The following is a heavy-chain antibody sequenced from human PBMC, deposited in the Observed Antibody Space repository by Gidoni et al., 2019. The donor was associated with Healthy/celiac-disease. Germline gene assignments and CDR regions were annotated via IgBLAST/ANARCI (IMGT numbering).Heavy chain of an antibody. Sequence: QVQLQESGPGLVKPSQTLSLTCTVSGGSISSGDYYWSWIRQHPGKGLEWIGYIYHSGSIYYNPSLKSRVTISVDTSKNQFSLKLNSVTAADTAFYYCARNWGSGYYYYGMDVWGQGTTVTVSS. V-gene: IGHV4-31*03. J-gene: IGHJ6*02. CDR2: IYHSGSI. CDR1: GGSISSGDYY. CDR3: ARNWGSGYYYYGMDV. D-gene: IGHD3-22*01.